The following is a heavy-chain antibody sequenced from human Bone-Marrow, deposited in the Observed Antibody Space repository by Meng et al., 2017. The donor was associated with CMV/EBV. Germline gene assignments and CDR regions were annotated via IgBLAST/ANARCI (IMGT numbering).Heavy chain of an antibody. Sequence: GGSLRLSCAASGFTFSDYYMSWIRQAPGKGLEWVSVIYSGGSTYYADSVKGRFTISRDNSKNTLYLQMNSLRAEDTAVYYCARDPDCSSTSCSGAAFNIWGQGTMVTVSS. J-gene: IGHJ3*02. CDR3: ARDPDCSSTSCSGAAFNI. CDR1: GFTFSDYY. V-gene: IGHV3-66*02. CDR2: IYSGGST. D-gene: IGHD2-2*01.